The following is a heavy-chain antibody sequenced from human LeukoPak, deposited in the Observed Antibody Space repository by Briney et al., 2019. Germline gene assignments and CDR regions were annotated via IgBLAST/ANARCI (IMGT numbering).Heavy chain of an antibody. CDR2: IYSGGST. Sequence: SETLSLTCTVSGGSISNYYWSWIRRPPGKGLEWIGFIYSGGSTNYNPSLKSRVTISVDTSNNQFSVKLSSVTAADTAVYYCARHKGDGSNTFDYWGQGTLVTVSS. CDR3: ARHKGDGSNTFDY. J-gene: IGHJ4*02. V-gene: IGHV4-4*09. D-gene: IGHD1-26*01. CDR1: GGSISNYY.